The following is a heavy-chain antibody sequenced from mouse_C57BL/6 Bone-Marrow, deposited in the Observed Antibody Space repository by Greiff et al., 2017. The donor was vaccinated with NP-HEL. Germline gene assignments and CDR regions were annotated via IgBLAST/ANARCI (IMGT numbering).Heavy chain of an antibody. CDR3: ARFGSSLGYFDY. D-gene: IGHD1-1*01. CDR1: GYTFTSYG. Sequence: VQLQQSGAELVRPGASVKLSCKASGYTFTSYGISWVKQSTGQGLEWIGEIYPRSGNTYYNEKFKGKATLTADKSSSTAYMELRSLTAEDSAVYFCARFGSSLGYFDYWGQGTTLTVSS. V-gene: IGHV1-81*01. J-gene: IGHJ2*01. CDR2: IYPRSGNT.